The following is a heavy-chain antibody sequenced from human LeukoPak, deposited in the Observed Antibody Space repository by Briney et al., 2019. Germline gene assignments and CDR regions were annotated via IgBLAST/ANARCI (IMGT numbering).Heavy chain of an antibody. D-gene: IGHD5-12*01. J-gene: IGHJ3*02. CDR1: GYTFTVYY. V-gene: IGHV1-2*02. CDR3: ARGYILNDAFDI. Sequence: ASVRVSCKASGYTFTVYYMHWVRQAPGQGLEWMGWINPNSGGTNYAQKFQGRVTMTRDTSISTAYMELSRLRSDDTAVYYCARGYILNDAFDIWGQGTMVTVSS. CDR2: INPNSGGT.